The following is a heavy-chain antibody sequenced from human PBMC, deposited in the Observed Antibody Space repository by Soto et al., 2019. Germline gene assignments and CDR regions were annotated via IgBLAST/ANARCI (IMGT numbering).Heavy chain of an antibody. Sequence: TSETLSLTCTVSGGSISSSSHYWGWIRQPPGKGLEWIGSIYYSGSTYYNPSLKSRVTISVDTSKNQFSLKLSSVTAADTAVYYCARQWDGSGSYYLGYYYYGMDVWGQGTTVTVSS. CDR2: IYYSGST. V-gene: IGHV4-39*01. J-gene: IGHJ6*02. D-gene: IGHD3-10*01. CDR1: GGSISSSSHY. CDR3: ARQWDGSGSYYLGYYYYGMDV.